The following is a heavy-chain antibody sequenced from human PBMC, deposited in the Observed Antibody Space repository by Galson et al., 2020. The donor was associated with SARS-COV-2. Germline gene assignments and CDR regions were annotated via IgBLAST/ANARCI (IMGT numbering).Heavy chain of an antibody. V-gene: IGHV3-7*01. D-gene: IGHD5-18*01. Sequence: PGGSLRLSCAASGFTFSSHWMSWVRQAPGKGLQWVANIKQDGSDRHYADSVKGRFTIYSDYAKNSLYLQMNSLRVEDTAVYYCARDEDGYNDFWGRGTLVTVSS. CDR3: ARDEDGYNDF. J-gene: IGHJ4*02. CDR1: GFTFSSHW. CDR2: IKQDGSDR.